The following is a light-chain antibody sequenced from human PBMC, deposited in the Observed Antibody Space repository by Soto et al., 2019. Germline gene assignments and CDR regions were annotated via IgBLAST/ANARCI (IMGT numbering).Light chain of an antibody. V-gene: IGKV1-16*02. CDR2: GTS. CDR1: QGINTY. Sequence: DIQMTQSPSSLSASIGDRVTITCRASQGINTYLAWFQHKPGKAPKSLIFGTSRLQSGVPSKFSGSGSGTDFTLTINSLQPEDFATYYCQQYDSHPFTFGGGTKVEI. CDR3: QQYDSHPFT. J-gene: IGKJ4*01.